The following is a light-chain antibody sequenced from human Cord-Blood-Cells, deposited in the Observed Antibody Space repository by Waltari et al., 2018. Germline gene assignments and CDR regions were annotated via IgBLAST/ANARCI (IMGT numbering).Light chain of an antibody. J-gene: IGLJ2*01. CDR3: SSYAGSNNLV. CDR1: SSDVGGYNY. Sequence: QSALTQPPSASGSPGQSVTIPCTETSSDVGGYNYVPWYQQHPGKAPKLMIYEVSKRPSGVPDRFSGSKSGNTASLTVSGLQAEDEADYYCSSYAGSNNLVFGGGTKLTVL. V-gene: IGLV2-8*01. CDR2: EVS.